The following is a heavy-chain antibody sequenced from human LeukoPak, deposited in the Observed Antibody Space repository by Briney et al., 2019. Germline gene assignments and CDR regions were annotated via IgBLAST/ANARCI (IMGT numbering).Heavy chain of an antibody. V-gene: IGHV4-4*02. CDR3: AREPGIAAAPFDP. CDR2: IYHSGST. CDR1: GGSISSTNW. J-gene: IGHJ5*02. Sequence: SETLSLTCAVSGGSISSTNWWIWVRQPPGKGLEWIGEIYHSGSTNYNPSLKSRVTMSLDKSKNQFSLKLTSVTAADTAVYYCAREPGIAAAPFDPWGQGTLVTVSS. D-gene: IGHD6-13*01.